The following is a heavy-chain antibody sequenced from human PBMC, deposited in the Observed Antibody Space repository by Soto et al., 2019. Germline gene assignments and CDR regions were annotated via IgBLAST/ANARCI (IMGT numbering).Heavy chain of an antibody. V-gene: IGHV3-11*01. CDR1: GFTFSDYY. J-gene: IGHJ6*03. Sequence: QVQLVESGGGLVKPGGSLRLSCAASGFTFSDYYMSWIRQAPGKGLACVSYISSSGSTIYYADSVKGRFTISRDNAKNSLYLQMNSLRADDTAVYYCARVDGIVVVPAGNYYMDVLGKGTTVTVSS. CDR2: ISSSGSTI. CDR3: ARVDGIVVVPAGNYYMDV. D-gene: IGHD2-2*01.